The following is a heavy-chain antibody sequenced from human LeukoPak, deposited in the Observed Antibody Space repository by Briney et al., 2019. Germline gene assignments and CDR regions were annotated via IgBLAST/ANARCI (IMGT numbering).Heavy chain of an antibody. CDR2: ISAYNGNT. CDR1: GYTFTSYG. D-gene: IGHD3-22*01. J-gene: IGHJ4*02. CDR3: AREAKGSSGYYCYFDY. V-gene: IGHV1-18*01. Sequence: GASVKVSCKASGYTFTSYGISWVRQAPGQGLEWIGWISAYNGNTNYAQKLQGRVTMTTDTSTSTAYMELRSLRSDDTAVYYCAREAKGSSGYYCYFDYWGQGTLVTVSS.